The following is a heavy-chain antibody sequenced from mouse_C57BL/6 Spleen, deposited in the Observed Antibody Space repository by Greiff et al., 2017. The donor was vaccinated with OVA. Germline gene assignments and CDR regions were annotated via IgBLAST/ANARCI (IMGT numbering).Heavy chain of an antibody. CDR2: INPSNGGT. V-gene: IGHV1-53*01. J-gene: IGHJ1*03. CDR1: GYTFTSYW. Sequence: QVQLQQPGTELVKPGASVKLSCKASGYTFTSYWMHWVKQRPGQGLEWIGNINPSNGGTNYNEKFKSKATLTVDKSSSTAYMQLSSLTSEDSAVYYCARAVEYYGSSSWYFEVWGTGTTVTVSS. D-gene: IGHD1-1*01. CDR3: ARAVEYYGSSSWYFEV.